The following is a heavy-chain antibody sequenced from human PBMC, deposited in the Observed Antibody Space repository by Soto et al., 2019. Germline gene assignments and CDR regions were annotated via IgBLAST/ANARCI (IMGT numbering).Heavy chain of an antibody. CDR3: ARRDRYYYYGMDV. Sequence: QLQLQESGPGLVKPSETLSLTCTVSGGSISSSSYYWGWIRQPPGKGLEWIGSIYYSGSTYYNPSLKSRVTMSVDTSKNQFSLKLSSVTAADTAVYYCARRDRYYYYGMDVWGQGTTVTVSS. CDR1: GGSISSSSYY. V-gene: IGHV4-39*01. J-gene: IGHJ6*02. CDR2: IYYSGST.